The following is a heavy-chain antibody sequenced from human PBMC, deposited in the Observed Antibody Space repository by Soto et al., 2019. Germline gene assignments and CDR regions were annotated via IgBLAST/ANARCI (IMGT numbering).Heavy chain of an antibody. CDR1: GFTFSNYA. CDR3: AKGGGYDLFDY. Sequence: GGSLRLSCAASGFTFSNYAMSWVRQAPGKGLEWVSAIGGSAVNSYYADSVKGRFTISRDNSKSTLYLQMNSLRAEDTAVYYCAKGGGYDLFDYWGQGTLVTVSS. J-gene: IGHJ4*02. CDR2: IGGSAVNS. V-gene: IGHV3-23*01. D-gene: IGHD5-12*01.